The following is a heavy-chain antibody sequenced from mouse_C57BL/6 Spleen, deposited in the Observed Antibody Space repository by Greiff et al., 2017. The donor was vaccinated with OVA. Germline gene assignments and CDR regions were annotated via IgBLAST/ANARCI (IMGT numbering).Heavy chain of an antibody. V-gene: IGHV1-81*01. D-gene: IGHD1-1*01. CDR3: ARTPGDYYGSSYGYFDV. CDR1: GYTFTSYG. CDR2: IYPRSGNT. Sequence: VQLVESGAELARPGASVKLSCKASGYTFTSYGISWVKQRTGQGLEWIGEIYPRSGNTYYNEKFKGKATLTADKSSSTAYMELRSLTSEDSAVYFCARTPGDYYGSSYGYFDVWGTGTTVTVSS. J-gene: IGHJ1*03.